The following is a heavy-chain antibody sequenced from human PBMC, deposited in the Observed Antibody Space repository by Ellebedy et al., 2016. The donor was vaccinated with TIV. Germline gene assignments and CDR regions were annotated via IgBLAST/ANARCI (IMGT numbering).Heavy chain of an antibody. CDR2: IHHSGNT. CDR3: ARDLGRYGMDA. V-gene: IGHV4-59*01. J-gene: IGHJ6*02. Sequence: MPSETLSLTCSVSGGSINSYYWTWIRQPPGQGLEWIGDIHHSGNTHIHPSLKSRVTLSLDTSKNQFSLDLSSVTAADTATYYCARDLGRYGMDAWGQGTTVTVSS. CDR1: GGSINSYY.